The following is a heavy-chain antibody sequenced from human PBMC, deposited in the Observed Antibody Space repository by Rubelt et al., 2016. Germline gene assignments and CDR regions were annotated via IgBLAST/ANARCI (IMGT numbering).Heavy chain of an antibody. J-gene: IGHJ4*02. CDR2: ISAYNGNT. CDR3: ARDRGGYYFDY. V-gene: IGHV1-18*01. Sequence: QVQLVQSGAEVKKPGASVKVSCKASGYTFTSYGISWVRQAPGQGLEWMGWISAYNGNTNYAQKLHGIETMTTCKSKSTGYMELRSLRSDDTAVYYCARDRGGYYFDYWGQGTLVTVSS. CDR1: GYTFTSYG. D-gene: IGHD2-15*01.